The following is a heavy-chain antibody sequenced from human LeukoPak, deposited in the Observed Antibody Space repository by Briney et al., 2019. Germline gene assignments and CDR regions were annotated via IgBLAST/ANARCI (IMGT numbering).Heavy chain of an antibody. Sequence: GRSPRLSCAASGFSFSNHWKSWVRQAPGKGLKWVASINLDGTDKYYVDAVKGRFTISRDNAKNSLFLEMNSLRATDTAVYYCVRNGGSLDYWGQGTLVTVSS. CDR2: INLDGTDK. V-gene: IGHV3-7*01. D-gene: IGHD2-15*01. J-gene: IGHJ4*02. CDR3: VRNGGSLDY. CDR1: GFSFSNHW.